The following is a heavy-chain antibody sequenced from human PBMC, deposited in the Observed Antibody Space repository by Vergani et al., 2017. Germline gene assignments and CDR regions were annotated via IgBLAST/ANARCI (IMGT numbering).Heavy chain of an antibody. CDR2: ISSSSSYI. Sequence: EVQLVESGGGLVKPGGSLRLSCAASGFPFSSYSMNWVRQAPGKGLEWVSSISSSSSYIYYADSVKGRFTISRDNAKNSLYLQMNSLRAADTAVYYCARVSAYCGGDCSRDYWGQGTLVTVSS. CDR1: GFPFSSYS. V-gene: IGHV3-21*01. J-gene: IGHJ4*02. CDR3: ARVSAYCGGDCSRDY. D-gene: IGHD2-21*02.